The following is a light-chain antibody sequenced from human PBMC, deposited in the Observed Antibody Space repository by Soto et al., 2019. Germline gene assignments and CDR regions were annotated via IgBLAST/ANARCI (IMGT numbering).Light chain of an antibody. CDR2: DAS. CDR1: QSVSSY. J-gene: IGKJ4*01. V-gene: IGKV3-11*01. Sequence: EIVLTQSPATLSLSPGERATLSCRASQSVSSYLAWYQQKPGQAPRLLIYDASNRATGIPARFSGSGSGIAFTLTISSLEPDDFAVYYCQQRSDWPSTFGGGTKVQIK. CDR3: QQRSDWPST.